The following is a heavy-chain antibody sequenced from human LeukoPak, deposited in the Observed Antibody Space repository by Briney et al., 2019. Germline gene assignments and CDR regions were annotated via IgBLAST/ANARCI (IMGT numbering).Heavy chain of an antibody. V-gene: IGHV3-21*01. CDR3: ANGATTIRGFDNY. CDR2: ISSNSSYI. CDR1: GFTFSSYS. D-gene: IGHD5-12*01. J-gene: IGHJ4*02. Sequence: PGGSLRLSCAASGFTFSSYSMNWVRQAPGKGLEWVSSISSNSSYIYYADSVKGRFTISRDNAKNSLYLQMNSLRAEDTAVYYCANGATTIRGFDNYWGQGTLVTVSS.